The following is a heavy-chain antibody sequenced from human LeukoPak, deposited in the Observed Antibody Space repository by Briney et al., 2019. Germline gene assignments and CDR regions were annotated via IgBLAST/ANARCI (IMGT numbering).Heavy chain of an antibody. V-gene: IGHV3-30*04. D-gene: IGHD6-13*01. J-gene: IGHJ3*02. CDR3: AKPRIAAAGFDAFDI. Sequence: GGSLRLSCAASGFTFSSYAMHWVRQAPGKGLEWVAFISYDGSNKYYADSVKGRFTISRDNSKNTLYLQMNSLRAEDTAVYYCAKPRIAAAGFDAFDIWGQGTMVTVSS. CDR2: ISYDGSNK. CDR1: GFTFSSYA.